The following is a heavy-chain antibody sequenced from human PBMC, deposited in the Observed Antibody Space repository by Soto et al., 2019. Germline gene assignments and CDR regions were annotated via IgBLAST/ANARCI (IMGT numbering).Heavy chain of an antibody. Sequence: ASVKVACKASGYTFTSLGISWVRQAPGQGLEWMGRISTYNGNTDYAQKFQDRVTMTTDTSTATAYMELRTLRSDDTAVYYCASDDLLTGALDYWGQGTLVTVSS. V-gene: IGHV1-18*01. CDR2: ISTYNGNT. J-gene: IGHJ4*02. CDR3: ASDDLLTGALDY. CDR1: GYTFTSLG. D-gene: IGHD3-9*01.